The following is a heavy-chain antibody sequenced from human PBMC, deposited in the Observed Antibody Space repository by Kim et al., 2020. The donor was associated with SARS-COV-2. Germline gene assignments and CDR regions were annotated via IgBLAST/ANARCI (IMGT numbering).Heavy chain of an antibody. V-gene: IGHV3-11*01. Sequence: GGSLRLSCAASGFTFSDYYMSWIRQAPGKGLEWVSYISSSGSTIYYADSVKGRFTISRDNAKNSLYLQMNSLRAEDTAVYYCARDLCGGDCYQSGGKWGWGQGTLVTVSS. CDR3: ARDLCGGDCYQSGGKWG. J-gene: IGHJ4*02. CDR2: ISSSGSTI. CDR1: GFTFSDYY. D-gene: IGHD2-21*02.